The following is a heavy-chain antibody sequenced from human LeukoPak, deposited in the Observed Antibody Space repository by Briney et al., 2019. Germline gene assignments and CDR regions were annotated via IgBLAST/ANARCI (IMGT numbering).Heavy chain of an antibody. CDR3: AKVGRGQNPPVDY. Sequence: GGSLRLSCAASGFTFSSYAMHWVRQAPGKGLEWVAVISYDGSNKYYADSVKGRFTISRDNSKNTLYLQMNSLRAEDTAVYYCAKVGRGQNPPVDYWGQGTLVTVSS. V-gene: IGHV3-30-3*01. CDR2: ISYDGSNK. D-gene: IGHD1-26*01. CDR1: GFTFSSYA. J-gene: IGHJ4*02.